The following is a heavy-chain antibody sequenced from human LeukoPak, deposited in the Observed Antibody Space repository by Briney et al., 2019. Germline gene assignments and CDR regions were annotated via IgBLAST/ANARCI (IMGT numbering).Heavy chain of an antibody. CDR3: ARHKSSGWFDY. CDR1: GGSISSYY. J-gene: IGHJ5*01. Sequence: PSETLSLTCTVSGGSISSYYWSWIRQPPGKGLEWIGYIYYSGSTNYNPSLKSRVTISVDTSKNQFSLKLSSVTAADTAVYYCARHKSSGWFDYWGQGTLVTVSS. D-gene: IGHD6-19*01. V-gene: IGHV4-59*08. CDR2: IYYSGST.